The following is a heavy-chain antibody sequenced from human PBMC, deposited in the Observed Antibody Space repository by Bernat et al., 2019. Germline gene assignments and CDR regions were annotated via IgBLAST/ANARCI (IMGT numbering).Heavy chain of an antibody. J-gene: IGHJ2*01. V-gene: IGHV4-39*01. Sequence: QLQLQESGPGLVKPSETLSLTCTVSGGSISSSSYYWGWIRQPPGKGLEWIGSIYYSGSTYYNPSLKGRDTMSEGRSKNQNNLKLRSVTDADTAVYYCARHPGVEMATIPSWYFDVWGRGTLVTVSS. CDR2: IYYSGST. D-gene: IGHD5-24*01. CDR3: ARHPGVEMATIPSWYFDV. CDR1: GGSISSSSYY.